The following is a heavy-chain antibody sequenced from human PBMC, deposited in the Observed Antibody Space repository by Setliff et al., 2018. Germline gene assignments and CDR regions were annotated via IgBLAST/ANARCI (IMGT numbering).Heavy chain of an antibody. CDR1: EYSFTTYW. V-gene: IGHV5-51*01. CDR2: IYPGDSDT. Sequence: GESLKISCKASEYSFTTYWIGWVRQMPGKGLEWMGIIYPGDSDTRYSPSFQGQVTISADKSINTAYLQWSSLKASDTATYYCARRNTAMVYGFDIWGQGTMVTVSS. J-gene: IGHJ3*02. D-gene: IGHD5-18*01. CDR3: ARRNTAMVYGFDI.